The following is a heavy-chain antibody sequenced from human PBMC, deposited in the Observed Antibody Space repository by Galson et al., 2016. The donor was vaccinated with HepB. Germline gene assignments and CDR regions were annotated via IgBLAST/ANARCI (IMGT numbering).Heavy chain of an antibody. J-gene: IGHJ4*02. Sequence: SLRLSCAASGFTFSDLGMRWVRQAPGKGLEWVSSISDSGDKTFYADSVKGRFTVSRDNSKNTLFVHMTSLRADDTALYYCLSTTLTTTLGGQGTLVIVSS. CDR2: ISDSGDKT. CDR1: GFTFSDLG. D-gene: IGHD4-17*01. CDR3: LSTTLTTTL. V-gene: IGHV3-23*01.